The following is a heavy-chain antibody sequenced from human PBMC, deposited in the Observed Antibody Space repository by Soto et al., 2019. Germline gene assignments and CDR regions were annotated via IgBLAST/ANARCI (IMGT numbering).Heavy chain of an antibody. Sequence: GESLKISCKGSAYSFTRYWIGWVRQMYGKGVEWMGILYPCDSDTRYSPSFQGQVTISADKSISTAYLQWSSLKASDTAMYDCARSPSSWLLRYFDYGGQGTLVT. CDR3: ARSPSSWLLRYFDY. CDR1: AYSFTRYW. CDR2: LYPCDSDT. D-gene: IGHD3-22*01. J-gene: IGHJ4*02. V-gene: IGHV5-51*01.